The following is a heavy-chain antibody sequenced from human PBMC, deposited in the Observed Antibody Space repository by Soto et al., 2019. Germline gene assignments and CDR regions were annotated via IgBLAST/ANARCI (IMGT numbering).Heavy chain of an antibody. CDR3: AITYYYDRRDVLFPDDAAFDS. J-gene: IGHJ3*02. D-gene: IGHD3-22*01. CDR1: GYTFTSYG. Sequence: ASVKVSCKASGYTFTSYGISWVRQAPGQGLEWMGWISAYNGNTNYAQKLQGRVTMTTDTSTSTAYMELRSLRSDDTAVYYCAITYYYDRRDVLFPDDAAFDSWCQGTMVTVSS. CDR2: ISAYNGNT. V-gene: IGHV1-18*01.